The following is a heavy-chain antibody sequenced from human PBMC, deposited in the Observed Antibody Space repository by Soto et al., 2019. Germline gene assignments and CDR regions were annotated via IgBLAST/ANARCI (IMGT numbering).Heavy chain of an antibody. J-gene: IGHJ6*02. CDR1: GYTFTSYD. V-gene: IGHV1-8*01. CDR2: MNPNSGNT. D-gene: IGHD3-3*01. CDR3: ARRLWYYDFWSGYYGPDYYYGMDV. Sequence: GASVKVSCKASGYTFTSYDINWVRQATGQGLEWMGWMNPNSGNTGYAQKFQGRVTMTRNTSISTAYMELSSLRSEDTAVYYCARRLWYYDFWSGYYGPDYYYGMDVWGQGTTVTVSS.